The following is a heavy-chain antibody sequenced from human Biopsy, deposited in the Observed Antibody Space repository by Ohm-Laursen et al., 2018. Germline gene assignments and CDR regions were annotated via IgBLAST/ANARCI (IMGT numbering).Heavy chain of an antibody. CDR2: MTPKTGKT. CDR3: ARGGYDYDY. V-gene: IGHV1-8*01. J-gene: IGHJ4*02. CDR1: GYTFTDYD. Sequence: ASVKVSCKASGYTFTDYDINWVRQASGQWLEWVGWMTPKTGKTGYTQKLQGRLTMTRDTSTSTAYMELSSLRSEDTAIYYCARGGYDYDYWGQGTLVTVSS. D-gene: IGHD5-12*01.